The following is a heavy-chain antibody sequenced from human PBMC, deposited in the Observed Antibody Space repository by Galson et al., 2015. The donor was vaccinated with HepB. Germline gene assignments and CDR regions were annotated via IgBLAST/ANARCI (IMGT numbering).Heavy chain of an antibody. Sequence: SLRLSCAASGFTFSSYGMHWVRQAPGKGLEWVAVISYDGSNKYYADSVKGRFTISRDNSKNTLYLQMNSLRAEDTAVYYCAKDLWSGYSSPIWFYGMDVWGQGTLVTVSS. J-gene: IGHJ6*02. CDR1: GFTFSSYG. D-gene: IGHD3-3*01. CDR2: ISYDGSNK. V-gene: IGHV3-30*18. CDR3: AKDLWSGYSSPIWFYGMDV.